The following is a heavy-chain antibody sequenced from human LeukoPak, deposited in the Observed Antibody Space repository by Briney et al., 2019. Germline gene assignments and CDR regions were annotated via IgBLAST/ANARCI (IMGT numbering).Heavy chain of an antibody. J-gene: IGHJ4*02. Sequence: GRSLRLSCAASGFTFSSYGMHWVRQAPGKGPEWVAVIWYDGSNKYYADSVKGRFTISRDNSKNTLYLQMNSLRAEDTAVYYCAKDHRRDGYNFDRYWGQGTLVTVSS. D-gene: IGHD5-24*01. CDR2: IWYDGSNK. CDR1: GFTFSSYG. CDR3: AKDHRRDGYNFDRY. V-gene: IGHV3-33*06.